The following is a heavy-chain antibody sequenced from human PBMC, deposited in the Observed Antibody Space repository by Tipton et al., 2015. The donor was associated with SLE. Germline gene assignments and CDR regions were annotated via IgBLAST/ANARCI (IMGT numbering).Heavy chain of an antibody. CDR2: INSDGTTI. Sequence: GSLRLSCAASGFASSGYWMHWVRQAPGKGLLWVARINSDGTTISYADSVKGRFTISRDNSKNTLYLQLNRLRAEDTAVYYCARFGLTEQQLLIGAFDLWGQGTMVTVST. CDR3: ARFGLTEQQLLIGAFDL. CDR1: GFASSGYW. D-gene: IGHD6-13*01. V-gene: IGHV3-74*01. J-gene: IGHJ3*01.